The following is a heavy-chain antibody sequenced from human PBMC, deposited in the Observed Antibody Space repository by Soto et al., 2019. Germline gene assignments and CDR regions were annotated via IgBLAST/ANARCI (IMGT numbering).Heavy chain of an antibody. CDR2: INAGNGNT. CDR3: ARSAGDFWSGYGSL. Sequence: ASVKVSCKASGYTFTGYAMHWVRQAPGQRLEWMGWINAGNGNTKYSQKFQGRVTITRDTSASTAYMELSSLRSEDTAVYYCARSAGDFWSGYGSLWGQGTLVTVSS. D-gene: IGHD3-3*01. CDR1: GYTFTGYA. V-gene: IGHV1-3*01. J-gene: IGHJ4*02.